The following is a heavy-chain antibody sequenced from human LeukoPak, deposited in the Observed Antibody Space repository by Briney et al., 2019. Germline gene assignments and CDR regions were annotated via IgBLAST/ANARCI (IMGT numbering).Heavy chain of an antibody. CDR1: GFTFSSYG. Sequence: GGSLSLSCAASGFTFSSYGMHWVRQAPGKGLEWVAFIRYDGSNKYYADSVKGRFTISRDNSKNTLYLQMNSLRAEDTAVYYCAKGSAAAGKSLDYWGQGTLVTVSS. D-gene: IGHD6-13*01. CDR2: IRYDGSNK. CDR3: AKGSAAAGKSLDY. J-gene: IGHJ4*02. V-gene: IGHV3-30*02.